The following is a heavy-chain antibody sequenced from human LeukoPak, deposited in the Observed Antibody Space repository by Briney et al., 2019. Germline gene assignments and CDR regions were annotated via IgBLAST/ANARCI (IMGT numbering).Heavy chain of an antibody. V-gene: IGHV1-2*02. CDR3: ARGWGFEDIVVVPAAPYYYGMDV. CDR2: INPNSGGT. Sequence: ASVKVSCKASGYTFTGYYMHWVRQAPGQGLEWMGWINPNSGGTNYAQKFQGRVTMTRDTSISTAYMELSRLRSEDTAVYYCARGWGFEDIVVVPAAPYYYGMDVWGQGTTVTVSS. CDR1: GYTFTGYY. J-gene: IGHJ6*02. D-gene: IGHD2-2*01.